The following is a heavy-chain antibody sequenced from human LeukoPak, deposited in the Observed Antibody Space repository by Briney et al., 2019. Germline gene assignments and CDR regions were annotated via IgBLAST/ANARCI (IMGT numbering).Heavy chain of an antibody. Sequence: SETLSLTCAVSGGSISSNNWWSWVRQPPGKGLEWIGEIYHSRSTNYNPSLKSRVTISVDTSKNQFSLKLSSVTAADTAVYYCARDSGTAYFDYWGQGTLVTVSS. CDR3: ARDSGTAYFDY. CDR1: GGSISSNNW. D-gene: IGHD3-10*01. J-gene: IGHJ4*02. V-gene: IGHV4-4*02. CDR2: IYHSRST.